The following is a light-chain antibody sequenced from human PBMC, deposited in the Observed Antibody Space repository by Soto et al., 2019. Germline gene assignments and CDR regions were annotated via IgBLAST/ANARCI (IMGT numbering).Light chain of an antibody. J-gene: IGLJ1*01. CDR2: EVN. CDR3: CSYADNNTYV. V-gene: IGLV2-23*02. CDR1: SSDIGSFRL. Sequence: QSLLAQPASVSGSPGQSITISCTGTSSDIGSFRLVSWYQQHPGKVPKVVMFEVNKRPSWVSKRLSGSRSGKTASLTISGLQTEDEADYYCCSYADNNTYVFGSGTKVTVL.